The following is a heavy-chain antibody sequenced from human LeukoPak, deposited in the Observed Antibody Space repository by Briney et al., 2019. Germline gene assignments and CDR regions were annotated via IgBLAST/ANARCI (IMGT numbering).Heavy chain of an antibody. D-gene: IGHD4-23*01. Sequence: PSETLSLTCTVSGGSISSSSYYWGWIRQPPGKGLEWIGSIYYSGSTYYNPSLKSRVTISVDTSKNQFSLKLSSVTAADTAVYYCARDRRSRYGGPLYYYYGMDVWGQGTAVTVSS. J-gene: IGHJ6*02. CDR2: IYYSGST. V-gene: IGHV4-39*07. CDR3: ARDRRSRYGGPLYYYYGMDV. CDR1: GGSISSSSYY.